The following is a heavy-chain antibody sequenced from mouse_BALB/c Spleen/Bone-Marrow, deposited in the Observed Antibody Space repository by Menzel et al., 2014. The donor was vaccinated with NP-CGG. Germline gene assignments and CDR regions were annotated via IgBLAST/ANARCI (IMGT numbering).Heavy chain of an antibody. CDR3: ARQYGSSYFDY. CDR2: ISGGGSYT. J-gene: IGHJ2*01. CDR1: GFTFSSYG. V-gene: IGHV5-9-2*01. Sequence: EVKLVESGGGLVKPGGSLKLSCAASGFTFSSYGMSWVRQTPEKRLEWVATISGGGSYTYYPDSVKGRFTIPRDNAGNNLYLQMSSLRSEDTALYYCARQYGSSYFDYWGQGTTLTVSS. D-gene: IGHD1-1*01.